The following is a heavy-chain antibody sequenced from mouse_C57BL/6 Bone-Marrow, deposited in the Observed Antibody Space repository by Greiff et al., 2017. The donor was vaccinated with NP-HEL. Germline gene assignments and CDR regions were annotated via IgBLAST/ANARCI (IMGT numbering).Heavy chain of an antibody. CDR3: ASPFYGSSYAWFAY. J-gene: IGHJ3*01. CDR1: GFTFSSYG. CDR2: ISSGGSYT. D-gene: IGHD1-1*01. Sequence: EVMLVESGGDLVKPGGSLKLSCAASGFTFSSYGMSWVRQTPDKRLEWVATISSGGSYTYYPDSVKGRFTISRDNAKNNLQLQMMSLKSEDTAMYYCASPFYGSSYAWFAYWGQGTLVTVSA. V-gene: IGHV5-6*01.